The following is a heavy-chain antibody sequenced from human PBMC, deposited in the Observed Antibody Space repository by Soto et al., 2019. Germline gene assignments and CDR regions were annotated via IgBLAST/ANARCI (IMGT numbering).Heavy chain of an antibody. CDR2: IYHTGTT. J-gene: IGHJ6*02. Sequence: LTCAVSAGSISTTNWYVWVRQPPGMGLEWIGEIYHTGTTTYNPSLKSRVTMSVDTSKNQFSLRLSFVTAADTAVYYCATSSGSAYGLDVWGPGATVTVSS. D-gene: IGHD3-10*01. V-gene: IGHV4-4*02. CDR3: ATSSGSAYGLDV. CDR1: AGSISTTNW.